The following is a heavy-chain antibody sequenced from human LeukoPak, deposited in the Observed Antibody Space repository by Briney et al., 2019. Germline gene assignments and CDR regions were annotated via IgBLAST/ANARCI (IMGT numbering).Heavy chain of an antibody. CDR2: VYNSGST. D-gene: IGHD5-24*01. CDR1: GGSISIYY. V-gene: IGHV4-59*01. Sequence: SQTLSLTCTVSGGSISIYYWSWIRQPPGKGLEWIGYVYNSGSTDYNPSLKSRVTISADTSKNQFSLKLSSVIAADTAVYYCVRDRELNYWGQGILVTVSS. J-gene: IGHJ4*02. CDR3: VRDRELNY.